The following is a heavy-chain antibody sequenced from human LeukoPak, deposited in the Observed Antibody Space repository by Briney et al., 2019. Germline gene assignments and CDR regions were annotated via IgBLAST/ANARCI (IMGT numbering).Heavy chain of an antibody. V-gene: IGHV3-7*01. D-gene: IGHD5-18*01. Sequence: GGSLRLSCAASGFTFSSSWMTWVRQAPGKGLEWVANIKEDGSDKSKNSLYLQMNSLRAEDTAVYYCARDRWGYSYGGDWGQGTLVTVSS. J-gene: IGHJ4*02. CDR1: GFTFSSSW. CDR2: IKEDGSDK. CDR3: ARDRWGYSYGGD.